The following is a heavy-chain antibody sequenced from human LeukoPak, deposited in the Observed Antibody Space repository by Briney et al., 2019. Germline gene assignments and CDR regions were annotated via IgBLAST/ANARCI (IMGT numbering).Heavy chain of an antibody. V-gene: IGHV3-48*04. Sequence: PGGSLRLSCAASGFTFSSYSMNWVRQAPGKGLEWVSYISSSGSTIYYADSVKGRFTISRDNAKNSLYLQMNSLRAEDTAVYYCARVGSGSSYRPFDYWGQGTLVTVSS. D-gene: IGHD3-10*01. J-gene: IGHJ4*02. CDR3: ARVGSGSSYRPFDY. CDR2: ISSSGSTI. CDR1: GFTFSSYS.